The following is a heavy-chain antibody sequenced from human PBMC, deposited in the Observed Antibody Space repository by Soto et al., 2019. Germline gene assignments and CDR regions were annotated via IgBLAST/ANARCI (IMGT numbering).Heavy chain of an antibody. CDR1: GYTFTGYY. Sequence: GASVKVSCKASGYTFTGYYMHWVRQAPGQGLEWMGGIIPIFGTANYAQKFQGRVTITADESTSTAYMELSSLRSEDTAVYYCARDRHSGSYSDYWGQGTLVTDSS. CDR3: ARDRHSGSYSDY. V-gene: IGHV1-69*13. CDR2: IIPIFGTA. D-gene: IGHD1-26*01. J-gene: IGHJ4*02.